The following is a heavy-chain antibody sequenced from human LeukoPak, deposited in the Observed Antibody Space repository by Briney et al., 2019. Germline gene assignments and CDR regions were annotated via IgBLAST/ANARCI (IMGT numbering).Heavy chain of an antibody. CDR3: ARDRASPRIAPYYDFWSGSRTAEGTPDGMDV. CDR2: IYSGGST. J-gene: IGHJ6*02. CDR1: GFTVSSNY. Sequence: GGSLRLSCAASGFTVSSNYMSWVRQAPGKGLEWVSVIYSGGSTYYADSVKGRFTISRDNSKNTLYLQMNSLRAEDTAVYYCARDRASPRIAPYYDFWSGSRTAEGTPDGMDVWGQGTTVTVSS. V-gene: IGHV3-66*01. D-gene: IGHD3-3*01.